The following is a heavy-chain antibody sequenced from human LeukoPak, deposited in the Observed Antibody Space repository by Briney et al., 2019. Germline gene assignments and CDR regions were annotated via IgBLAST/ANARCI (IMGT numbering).Heavy chain of an antibody. CDR1: GYTFTGYY. J-gene: IGHJ6*03. Sequence: ASVKVSCKASGYTFTGYYMHWVRQAPGQGLEWMGWINPNSGGTNYAQKFQGRVTMTRDTSISTAYMELSRLRSDDTAVYYCARDSSFRGSTNYYMDVWGKGTTVTVSS. CDR2: INPNSGGT. V-gene: IGHV1-2*02. CDR3: ARDSSFRGSTNYYMDV. D-gene: IGHD3-10*01.